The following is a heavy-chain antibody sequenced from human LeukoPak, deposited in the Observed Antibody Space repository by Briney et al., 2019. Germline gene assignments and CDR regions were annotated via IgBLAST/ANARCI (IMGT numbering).Heavy chain of an antibody. CDR2: ISGDGGNT. Sequence: GSLRLSCAASGFTFSSYAMVWVRQTPGKGLEWVSTISGDGGNTFYADSVKGRFTISRDNSKNTLYLQVNSLRAEDTAIYYCAKDRVNWYFDLWGRGTLVTVSS. CDR3: AKDRVNWYFDL. CDR1: GFTFSSYA. V-gene: IGHV3-23*01. D-gene: IGHD3-10*01. J-gene: IGHJ2*01.